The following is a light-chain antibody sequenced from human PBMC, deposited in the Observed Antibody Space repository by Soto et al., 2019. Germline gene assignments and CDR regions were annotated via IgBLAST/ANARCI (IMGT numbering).Light chain of an antibody. J-gene: IGKJ1*01. CDR2: DAS. CDR1: QKISGW. CDR3: QQYNSDPLT. V-gene: IGKV1-5*01. Sequence: DIQMTQSPSTLSASIRDRVTITCRASQKISGWLAWYQQKPGKAPKLLIYDASSLQSGVPSRFSGSGSGTEFTPTISSLQPDDFATYYCQQYNSDPLTFGQGTKVEIK.